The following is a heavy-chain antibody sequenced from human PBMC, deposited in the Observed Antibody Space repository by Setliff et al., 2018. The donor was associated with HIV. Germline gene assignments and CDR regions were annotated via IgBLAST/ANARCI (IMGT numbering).Heavy chain of an antibody. CDR1: GGSIRSHY. CDR2: FYYSGSP. Sequence: SETLSLTCTVSGGSIRSHYWNWIRQSPGKGLEWIAYFYYSGSPNYNPSLKSRVTMSVDTSKNQISLTLTSVTAADAAVYYCARGQWPAPRPDFSDGYYNYGMDVWAREHWSPSPQ. D-gene: IGHD2-2*01. CDR3: ARGQWPAPRPDFSDGYYNYGMDV. J-gene: IGHJ6*01. V-gene: IGHV4-59*11.